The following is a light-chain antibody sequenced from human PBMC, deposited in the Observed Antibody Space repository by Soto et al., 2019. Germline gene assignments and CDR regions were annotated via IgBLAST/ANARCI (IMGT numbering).Light chain of an antibody. Sequence: DIVMTQSPDSLAVSLGERATINCKSSQSVLYSSNNKNYIAWYQQKPGQPPKLLIYWASTRESGVPDRFSGSGSGTDFTLTISSLQAEDVAVYYCQQYYSTPLTFGVGTKVEIK. V-gene: IGKV4-1*01. J-gene: IGKJ4*01. CDR1: QSVLYSSNNKNY. CDR2: WAS. CDR3: QQYYSTPLT.